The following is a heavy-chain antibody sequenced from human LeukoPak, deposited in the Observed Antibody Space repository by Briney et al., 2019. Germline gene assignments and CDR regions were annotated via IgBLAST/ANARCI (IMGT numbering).Heavy chain of an antibody. CDR3: ARLSVVVAEWDNYFDP. Sequence: GGSLRLSCAASGFTFSSYGMHWVRQAPGKGLEWVAVISYDGSNKYYADSVKGRFTISRDNSKNTLYLQMNSLRAEDTAVYYCARLSVVVAEWDNYFDPWGQGTLVTVSS. V-gene: IGHV3-30*03. CDR2: ISYDGSNK. J-gene: IGHJ5*02. CDR1: GFTFSSYG. D-gene: IGHD6-19*01.